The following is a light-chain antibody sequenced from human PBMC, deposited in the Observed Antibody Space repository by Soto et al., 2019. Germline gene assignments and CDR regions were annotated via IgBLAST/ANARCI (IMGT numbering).Light chain of an antibody. J-gene: IGLJ2*01. CDR2: SNN. Sequence: QSVLTQPPSASGTPGQRVTISCSGSSSNIGTNTVNWYQHLPGSAPKLLINSNNQRPSGVPDRFSGSKSGTSASLAISGLQPDDEADYYCEAWDGSLNVVLCGGGTKLTVL. CDR3: EAWDGSLNVVL. V-gene: IGLV1-44*01. CDR1: SSNIGTNT.